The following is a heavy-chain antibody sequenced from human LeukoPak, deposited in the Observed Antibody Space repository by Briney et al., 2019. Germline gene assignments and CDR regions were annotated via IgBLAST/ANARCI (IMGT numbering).Heavy chain of an antibody. V-gene: IGHV1-18*01. CDR1: GYTFTSYG. Sequence: GASVKVSCKASGYTFTSYGISWVRQARGQGLEWMGWISAYNGNSNYAQKFQGRVTMTTDTSTSTGYMGLRSLRSDDTAVYYCARVHSYCSSTSCLDYWGQGTLVTVSS. J-gene: IGHJ4*02. CDR2: ISAYNGNS. CDR3: ARVHSYCSSTSCLDY. D-gene: IGHD2-2*01.